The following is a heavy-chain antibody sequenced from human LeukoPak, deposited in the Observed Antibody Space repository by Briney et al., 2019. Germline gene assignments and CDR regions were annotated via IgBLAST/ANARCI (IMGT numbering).Heavy chain of an antibody. CDR2: ISAYNGNT. V-gene: IGHV1-18*01. D-gene: IGHD3-22*01. J-gene: IGHJ4*02. CDR1: GYTFTSYG. CDR3: ARRPRYYDSSGYYY. Sequence: ASVKVSCKASGYTFTSYGISWVRQAPGQGLEWMGWISAYNGNTNYAQKLQGRVTMTTDTSTGTAYMELRSLRSDDTAVYYCARRPRYYDSSGYYYWGQGTLVTVSS.